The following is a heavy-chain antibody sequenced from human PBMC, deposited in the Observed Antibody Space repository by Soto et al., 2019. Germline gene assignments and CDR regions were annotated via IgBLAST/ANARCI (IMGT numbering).Heavy chain of an antibody. CDR3: AADPYGDYDYYYFDY. J-gene: IGHJ4*02. D-gene: IGHD4-17*01. CDR2: IVVGSGNT. Sequence: GASVKVSCKASGSTFTSSAMQWVRQARGQRLEWIGWIVVGSGNTNYAQKFQERVTITRDMSTSTAYMELSSLRSEETAVYYCAADPYGDYDYYYFDYWGQGTLVTVSS. CDR1: GSTFTSSA. V-gene: IGHV1-58*02.